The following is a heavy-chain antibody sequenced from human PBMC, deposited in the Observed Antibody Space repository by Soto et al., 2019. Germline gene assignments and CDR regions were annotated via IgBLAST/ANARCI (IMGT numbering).Heavy chain of an antibody. CDR3: ARGPARLTYYYDSSGYYGREDY. V-gene: IGHV4-34*01. D-gene: IGHD3-22*01. J-gene: IGHJ4*02. CDR1: GGSFSGYY. Sequence: PSETLSLTCAVYGGSFSGYYWSWIRQPPGKGLEWIGEINHSGSTNYNPSLKSRVTISVDTSKNQFSLKLSSVTAADTAVYYCARGPARLTYYYDSSGYYGREDYWGQGTLVTVPQ. CDR2: INHSGST.